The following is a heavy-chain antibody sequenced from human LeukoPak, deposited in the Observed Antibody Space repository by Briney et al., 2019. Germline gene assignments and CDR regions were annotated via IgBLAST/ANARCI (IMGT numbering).Heavy chain of an antibody. J-gene: IGHJ1*01. Sequence: GGSLRLSCVVSGFTISSYGMHWVRQAPGKGLEWVSVMSGSGGSTYYADSVKGRFTISRDNSKNTLYLQMNSLRAEDTAVYYCAKEIYGDSTGGRFQHWGQGTLVTVSS. V-gene: IGHV3-23*01. D-gene: IGHD4-17*01. CDR2: MSGSGGST. CDR3: AKEIYGDSTGGRFQH. CDR1: GFTISSYG.